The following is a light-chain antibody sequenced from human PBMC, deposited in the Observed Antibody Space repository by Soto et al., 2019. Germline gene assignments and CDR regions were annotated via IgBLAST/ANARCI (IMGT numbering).Light chain of an antibody. CDR1: QSISSW. CDR2: DAY. Sequence: DIQMTQSPSALSASVGDRVTIHCRASQSISSWLAWYQQKPGKAHKLLIYDAYSLESGVQSRFSGSGSGTEFTLTISSLQPDDFATYYCKHYNSYSEAFGQGTKVDIK. J-gene: IGKJ1*01. V-gene: IGKV1-5*01. CDR3: KHYNSYSEA.